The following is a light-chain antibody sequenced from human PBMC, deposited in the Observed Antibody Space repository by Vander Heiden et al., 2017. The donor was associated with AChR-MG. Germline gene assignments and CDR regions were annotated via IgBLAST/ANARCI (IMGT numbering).Light chain of an antibody. CDR2: YDS. CDR1: NIGSKS. CDR3: QVWDSSSDHVV. J-gene: IGLJ2*01. V-gene: IGLV3-21*04. Sequence: SYLLTHPPPVSVAPGKTARITWGGNNIGSKSVHWYQQKPGQAPVLVIYYDSDRASGIPERFSGSNSGNTATLTNSRVEAGDEADYYCQVWDSSSDHVVFGGGTKLTVL.